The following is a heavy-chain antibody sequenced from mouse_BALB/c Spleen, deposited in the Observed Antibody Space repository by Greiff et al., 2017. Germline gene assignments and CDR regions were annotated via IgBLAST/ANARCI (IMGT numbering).Heavy chain of an antibody. V-gene: IGHV5-9*03. CDR2: ISSGGGNT. CDR3: ARWGLRREGFAY. CDR1: GFTFSSYT. J-gene: IGHJ3*01. Sequence: EVHLVESGGGLVKPGGSLKLSCAASGFTFSSYTMSWVRQTPEKRLEWVATISSGGGNTYYPDSVKGRFTISRDNAKNNLYLQMSSLRSEDTALYYCARWGLRREGFAYWGQGTLVTVSA. D-gene: IGHD2-2*01.